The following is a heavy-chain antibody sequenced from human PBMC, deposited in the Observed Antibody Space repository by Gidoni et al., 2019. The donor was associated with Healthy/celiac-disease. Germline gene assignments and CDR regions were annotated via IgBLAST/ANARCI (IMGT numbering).Heavy chain of an antibody. Sequence: EVQLLESGGGLVQPGGSLRLSCAAPGFTFSSYAMSWVRQAPGEGLEWVSAISGSGGSTYYAASVKGRFTISRDNSKNTLYLQMNSLRAEDTAVYYCAKDRITGTTVWFDPWGQGTLVTVSS. V-gene: IGHV3-23*01. CDR2: ISGSGGST. CDR3: AKDRITGTTVWFDP. CDR1: GFTFSSYA. D-gene: IGHD1-7*01. J-gene: IGHJ5*02.